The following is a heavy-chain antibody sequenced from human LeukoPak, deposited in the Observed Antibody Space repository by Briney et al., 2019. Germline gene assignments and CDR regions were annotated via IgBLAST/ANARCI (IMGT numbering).Heavy chain of an antibody. Sequence: SETLSLTCTVSGSSISSDNWSWIRQPPGKGLEWIAYISYSGSTNYNPSLKSRVTISVDRSKNQFSLKLSSVTAADTAVYYCARDGYGDYLDAFDIWGQGTMVTVSS. V-gene: IGHV4-59*12. J-gene: IGHJ3*02. D-gene: IGHD4-17*01. CDR2: ISYSGST. CDR3: ARDGYGDYLDAFDI. CDR1: GSSISSDN.